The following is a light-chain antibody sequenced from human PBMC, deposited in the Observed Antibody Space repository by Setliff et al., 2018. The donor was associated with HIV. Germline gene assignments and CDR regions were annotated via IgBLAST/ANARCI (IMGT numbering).Light chain of an antibody. J-gene: IGLJ1*01. V-gene: IGLV1-44*01. Sequence: VLSQPPSASGTPGQRVTISCSGSSSNIGVNVVNWYQHVPGTSPKLLIYNNYQRPSGVPDRFSGSKSGSSGSLAISGLQSEDEADYYCAVWDNGLKGYVFGTGTKGTVL. CDR3: AVWDNGLKGYV. CDR2: NNY. CDR1: SSNIGVNV.